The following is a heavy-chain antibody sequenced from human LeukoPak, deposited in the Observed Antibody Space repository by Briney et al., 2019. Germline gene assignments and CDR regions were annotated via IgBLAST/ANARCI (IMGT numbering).Heavy chain of an antibody. D-gene: IGHD7-27*01. V-gene: IGHV3-7*01. J-gene: IGHJ4*02. CDR3: GRTGDLSDY. CDR2: IKEDGGER. Sequence: GGSLRLSCAASGFTFSSFGMHWVRQAPGKGLEWVANIKEDGGERFYVDSVKGRFSISRDNAKNSLYLQMNSLRAEDTAVYYCGRTGDLSDYWGQGTLVTVSS. CDR1: GFTFSSFG.